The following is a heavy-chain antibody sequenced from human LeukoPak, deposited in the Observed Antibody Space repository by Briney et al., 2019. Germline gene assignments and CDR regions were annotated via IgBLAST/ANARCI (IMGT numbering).Heavy chain of an antibody. CDR2: ISSSSSTI. Sequence: GGSLRLSCAASGFTFSSYSMNWVRQAPGKGLEWVSYISSSSSTIYYADSVKGRFTISRDNAKNSLHLQMNSLRAEDTAVYYCARSMDIAARDFDYWGQGTLVTVSS. D-gene: IGHD6-6*01. J-gene: IGHJ4*02. CDR1: GFTFSSYS. CDR3: ARSMDIAARDFDY. V-gene: IGHV3-48*04.